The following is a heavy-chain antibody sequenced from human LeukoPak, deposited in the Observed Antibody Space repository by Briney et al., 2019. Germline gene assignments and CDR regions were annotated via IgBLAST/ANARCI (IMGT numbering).Heavy chain of an antibody. D-gene: IGHD3-16*01. J-gene: IGHJ6*02. Sequence: GASVKVSCKASGGTFSSYAISWVRQAPGQGLEWMGRIIPILGIANYAQKFQGRATITADKSTSTAYMELSSLRSEDTAVYYCARTMTPTLGYGMDVWGQGTTVTVSS. V-gene: IGHV1-69*04. CDR1: GGTFSSYA. CDR2: IIPILGIA. CDR3: ARTMTPTLGYGMDV.